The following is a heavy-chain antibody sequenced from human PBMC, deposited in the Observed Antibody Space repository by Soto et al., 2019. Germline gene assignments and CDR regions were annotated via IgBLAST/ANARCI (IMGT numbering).Heavy chain of an antibody. Sequence: EVQLLESGGGLVQPGGSLRLSCAASGFTFSSYAMSWVRQAPGKGLEWVSAISGSGGSTYYADSVKGRFTISRDNSKNTLYLQMNSLRAEDTAVYYCAKDQIGGWFGELPPPCDAFDIWGQGTMVTVSS. V-gene: IGHV3-23*01. CDR3: AKDQIGGWFGELPPPCDAFDI. CDR2: ISGSGGST. D-gene: IGHD3-10*01. CDR1: GFTFSSYA. J-gene: IGHJ3*02.